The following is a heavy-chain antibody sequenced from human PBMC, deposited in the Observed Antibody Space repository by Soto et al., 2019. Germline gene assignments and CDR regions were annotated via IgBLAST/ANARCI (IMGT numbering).Heavy chain of an antibody. Sequence: EVHLLESGGALVQPGGSLTLSCAASGFSFSDYAMSWVRQAPGKGLEWVSSISRTGDSAYYADSVKGRFAISRDRSKNRLSLQMNSLRVEDTAVYYCAKGPDGSGYYPNWFDSWGQGTRITVSS. CDR3: AKGPDGSGYYPNWFDS. CDR1: GFSFSDYA. J-gene: IGHJ5*01. V-gene: IGHV3-23*01. D-gene: IGHD3-22*01. CDR2: ISRTGDSA.